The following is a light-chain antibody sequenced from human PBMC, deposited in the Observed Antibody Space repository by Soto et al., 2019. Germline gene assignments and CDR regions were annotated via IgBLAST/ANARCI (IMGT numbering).Light chain of an antibody. Sequence: DVVMTQSPLSLPVTLGQPASISCRSNQSLVHSDGIAYFSWFQQRPGRSPRRLIYKVSNRDSGVPARFSGSGSGTDFALRISRVEAEDVGVYYCMQALQTPRTFGGGTKVDIK. J-gene: IGKJ4*01. CDR3: MQALQTPRT. CDR1: QSLVHSDGIAY. V-gene: IGKV2-30*02. CDR2: KVS.